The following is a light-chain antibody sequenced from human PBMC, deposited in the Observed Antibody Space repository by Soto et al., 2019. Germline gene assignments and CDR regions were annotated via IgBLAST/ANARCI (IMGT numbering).Light chain of an antibody. J-gene: IGKJ5*01. CDR2: DAS. Sequence: VLSQAPATLSLSPGERATLSHWASQGVSSSYVAWYQHRPGLAPRLLIHDASSRATGIPDRFSGTKSGTDFTLTIRRLEPEDAAVYYCQQYGSSPITFGQRRRLEI. V-gene: IGKV3D-20*01. CDR3: QQYGSSPIT. CDR1: QGVSSSY.